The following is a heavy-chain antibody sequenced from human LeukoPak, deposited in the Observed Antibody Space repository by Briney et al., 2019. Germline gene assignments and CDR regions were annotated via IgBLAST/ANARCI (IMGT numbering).Heavy chain of an antibody. Sequence: GGPLTLPCALSGFPFNRYSMLWLRQSRGRGGEGVSYISNSSSTIHYADSVRGRFTIYRHSDKNSLYLQVNSQRAEHTAVYYCAREGIEGADLHYRGEGT. D-gene: IGHD2/OR15-2a*01. CDR1: GFPFNRYS. CDR2: ISNSSSTI. V-gene: IGHV3-48*01. J-gene: IGHJ4*02. CDR3: AREGIEGADLHY.